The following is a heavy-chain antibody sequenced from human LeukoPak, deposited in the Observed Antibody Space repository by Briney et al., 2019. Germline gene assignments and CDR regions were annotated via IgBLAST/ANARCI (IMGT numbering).Heavy chain of an antibody. CDR1: GFTFSSYW. CDR3: ARADGSGSYYFDY. V-gene: IGHV3-74*01. D-gene: IGHD3-10*01. Sequence: GGSLRLSCAASGFTFSSYWMHWVRQAPGKGLMWVSRINSDGSITNYADSVKGRFTISRDNAKNTLYLQMNSLRAEDTAVYYCARADGSGSYYFDYWGQGTLVTVSS. CDR2: INSDGSIT. J-gene: IGHJ4*02.